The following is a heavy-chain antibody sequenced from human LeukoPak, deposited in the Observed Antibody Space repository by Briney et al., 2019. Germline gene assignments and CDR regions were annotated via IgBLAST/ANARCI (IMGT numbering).Heavy chain of an antibody. Sequence: ASVKVSCKASGYTFTGYYMHWVRQAPGQGLEWMGWINPNSGGTNYAQKFQGRVTMTRDTSISTAYMELSRLRSEDTAVYYCARDCDIAVAGFDYFDYWGQGTLVTVSS. CDR2: INPNSGGT. V-gene: IGHV1-2*02. CDR3: ARDCDIAVAGFDYFDY. D-gene: IGHD6-19*01. CDR1: GYTFTGYY. J-gene: IGHJ4*02.